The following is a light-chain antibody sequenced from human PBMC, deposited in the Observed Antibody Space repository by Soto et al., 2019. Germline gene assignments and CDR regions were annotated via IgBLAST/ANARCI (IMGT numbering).Light chain of an antibody. Sequence: DIQSSESPASMSASLGYRFTITFRASQAISNYLAWFQQKPGKVPKRLIYAASSLQSGVPSRFSGSGSGTEFTLTINSLQPEDFATYYCLQYNSYVWTLGQGTRLEIK. CDR3: LQYNSYVWT. CDR1: QAISNY. CDR2: AAS. J-gene: IGKJ5*01. V-gene: IGKV1-17*03.